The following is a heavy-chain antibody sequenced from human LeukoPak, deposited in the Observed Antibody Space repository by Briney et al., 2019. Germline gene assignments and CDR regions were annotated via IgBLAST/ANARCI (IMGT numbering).Heavy chain of an antibody. J-gene: IGHJ6*03. CDR2: ISSSSSYI. D-gene: IGHD4-11*01. CDR1: GFTFSSYS. CDR3: ARGPGYSNYEPYYYYMDV. Sequence: GRSLRLSCAASGFTFSSYSMNWVRQAPGKGLEWVSSISSSSSYIYYADSVKGRFTISRDNAKNSLYLQMNSLRAEDTAVYYCARGPGYSNYEPYYYYMDVWGKGTTVTVSS. V-gene: IGHV3-21*01.